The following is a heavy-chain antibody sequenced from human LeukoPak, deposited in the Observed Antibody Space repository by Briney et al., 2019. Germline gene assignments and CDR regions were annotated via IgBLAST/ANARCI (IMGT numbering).Heavy chain of an antibody. D-gene: IGHD3-10*01. Sequence: PSETLSLTCTVSGGSISSYYWSWIRQPAGKGLEWIGRIYTSGSTNYNPSLKSRVTMPVDTSKNQFSLKLSSVTAADTAVYYCARDSGEDGWFGEPITAFDYWGQGTLVTVSS. CDR3: ARDSGEDGWFGEPITAFDY. CDR1: GGSISSYY. CDR2: IYTSGST. V-gene: IGHV4-4*07. J-gene: IGHJ4*02.